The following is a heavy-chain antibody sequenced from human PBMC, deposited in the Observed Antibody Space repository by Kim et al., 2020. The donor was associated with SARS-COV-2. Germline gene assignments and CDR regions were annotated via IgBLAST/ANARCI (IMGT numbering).Heavy chain of an antibody. CDR2: ISGSGGSP. J-gene: IGHJ4*02. CDR3: AKENHYSASSGYHPFGY. D-gene: IGHD3-22*01. Sequence: GGSLRLSCAASGFTFSSYAMSWVRQAPGKGLEWVAAISGSGGSPYYADSVKGRFTISRDNSKNTLYLQMNSLRAEDTAVYYCAKENHYSASSGYHPFGYWGEGTLVTVSP. V-gene: IGHV3-23*01. CDR1: GFTFSSYA.